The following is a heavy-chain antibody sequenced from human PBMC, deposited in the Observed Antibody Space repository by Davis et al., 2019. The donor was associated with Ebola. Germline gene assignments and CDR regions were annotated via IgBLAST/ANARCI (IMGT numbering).Heavy chain of an antibody. Sequence: GESLKISCKASGYSFTSYWIGWVRQMPGKGLEWMGIIYPGDSDIRYSPSFQGHVTISADNSTSTAYLQWSSLKASDTAKYYCARRGVDGYSYYFDYWGQGTLVSVSS. CDR3: ARRGVDGYSYYFDY. CDR1: GYSFTSYW. V-gene: IGHV5-51*01. J-gene: IGHJ4*02. CDR2: IYPGDSDI. D-gene: IGHD5-24*01.